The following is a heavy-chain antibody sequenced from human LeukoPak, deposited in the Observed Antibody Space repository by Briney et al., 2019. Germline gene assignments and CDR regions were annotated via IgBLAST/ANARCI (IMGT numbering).Heavy chain of an antibody. CDR1: GGSISSYY. CDR3: ARGGGYASGLAY. V-gene: IGHV4-59*01. J-gene: IGHJ4*02. D-gene: IGHD5-12*01. CDR2: ISYSGNT. Sequence: PSETLSLTCTVSGGSISSYYWSWIRQPPGKGLEWIGYISYSGNTNYNPSLKSRVTISVDTSKNQFSLRLTSATAADTAVYYCARGGGYASGLAYWGQGTLVTDSS.